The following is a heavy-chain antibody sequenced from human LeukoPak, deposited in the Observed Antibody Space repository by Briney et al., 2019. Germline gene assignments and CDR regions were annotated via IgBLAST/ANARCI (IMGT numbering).Heavy chain of an antibody. D-gene: IGHD5-18*01. CDR3: ARDRGGYTYSHDY. V-gene: IGHV4-4*02. J-gene: IGHJ4*02. CDR2: IYHDGST. CDR1: GGSINSSNW. Sequence: PSGTLSLTCAVSGGSINSSNWWSWVRQPPGKGLEWIGEIYHDGSTNYNPSLKSRVTISMDKSKNQLSLKLNFVTAADTAVYYCARDRGGYTYSHDYWGQGTLVTVSS.